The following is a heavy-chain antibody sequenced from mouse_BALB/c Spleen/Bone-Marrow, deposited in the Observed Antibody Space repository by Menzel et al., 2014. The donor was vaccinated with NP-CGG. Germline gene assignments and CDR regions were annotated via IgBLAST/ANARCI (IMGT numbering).Heavy chain of an antibody. J-gene: IGHJ2*01. Sequence: EVKLVESGGGLVQPGGSLKLSCATSGFTFSDYYMYWVRQTPEKRLEWVAYISNGGGSTYYPDTVKGRFTISRDNAKNTLYLQMGRLKSEDTAMYYCARQGAYSFFDYWGQGTPLTGSS. CDR3: ARQGAYSFFDY. CDR1: GFTFSDYY. CDR2: ISNGGGST. V-gene: IGHV5-12*02. D-gene: IGHD2-10*01.